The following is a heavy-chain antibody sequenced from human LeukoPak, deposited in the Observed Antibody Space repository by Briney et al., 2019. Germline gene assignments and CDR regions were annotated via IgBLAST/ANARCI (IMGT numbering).Heavy chain of an antibody. D-gene: IGHD4-11*01. CDR3: ARGVTTHTFDY. Sequence: GGSLRLSCAASGFTFSSYAMHWVRQAPGKGLEYVSAISSNGGSTYYASSVKGRFTISRDNSKNTLYLQMGSLRAEDMAVYYCARGVTTHTFDYWGQGTLVTVSS. CDR1: GFTFSSYA. CDR2: ISSNGGST. J-gene: IGHJ4*02. V-gene: IGHV3-64*01.